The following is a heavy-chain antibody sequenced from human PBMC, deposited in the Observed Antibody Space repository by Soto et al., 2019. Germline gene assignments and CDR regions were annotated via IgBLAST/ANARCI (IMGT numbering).Heavy chain of an antibody. CDR2: IRSKAYGGTT. V-gene: IGHV3-49*03. J-gene: IGHJ4*02. Sequence: GGSLRLSCTASGFTFGDYAMSWFRQAPGKGLEWVGFIRSKAYGGTTEYAASVKGRFTISRDDSKSIAYLQMNSLKTEDTAVYYCTRAQEDYDYIWGSYRQYYFDYWGQGTLVTVSS. CDR1: GFTFGDYA. CDR3: TRAQEDYDYIWGSYRQYYFDY. D-gene: IGHD3-16*02.